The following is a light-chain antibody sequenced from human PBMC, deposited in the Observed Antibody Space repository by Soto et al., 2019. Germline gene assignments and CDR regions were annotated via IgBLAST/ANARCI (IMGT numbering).Light chain of an antibody. CDR3: RQQSHWTPWT. V-gene: IGKV3-11*01. Sequence: LVLTQSPSPLSLSPGERATLSCRASQSVSSSYLAWYQQKPRQAPTNLIYGAANRATDIPARFSGSGSGTDFTLTISSLEPEDFAVYYCRQQSHWTPWTFGGGTKVDIK. CDR1: QSVSSSY. J-gene: IGKJ4*02. CDR2: GAA.